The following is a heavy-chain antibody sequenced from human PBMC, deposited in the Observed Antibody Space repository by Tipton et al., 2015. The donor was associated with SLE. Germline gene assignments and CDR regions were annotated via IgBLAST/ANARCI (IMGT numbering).Heavy chain of an antibody. CDR3: ARHGGSGKYYRTLDY. CDR1: GGSFSGYY. D-gene: IGHD3-10*01. J-gene: IGHJ4*02. V-gene: IGHV4-34*01. Sequence: TLSLTCAVYGGSFSGYYWSWLRQPPGKGLEWIGEINHSGSTNYNPSLKSRVTISVDTSKNQFSLKLSSVTAADTAVYYCARHGGSGKYYRTLDYWGQGILVTVSS. CDR2: INHSGST.